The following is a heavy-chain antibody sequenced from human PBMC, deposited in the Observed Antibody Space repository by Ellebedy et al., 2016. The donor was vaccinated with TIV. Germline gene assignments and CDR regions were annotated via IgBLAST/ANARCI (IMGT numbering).Heavy chain of an antibody. CDR2: ISGSGGST. J-gene: IGHJ4*02. CDR3: AKDSAFSSSFLVDY. Sequence: GGSLRLSXAASGFTFSSYSMNWVRQAPGKGLEWVSGISGSGGSTYYADSVKGRFTISRDNSKNTLYLQMNSLRAEDTAVYYCAKDSAFSSSFLVDYWGQGTLVTVSS. V-gene: IGHV3-23*01. CDR1: GFTFSSYS. D-gene: IGHD6-6*01.